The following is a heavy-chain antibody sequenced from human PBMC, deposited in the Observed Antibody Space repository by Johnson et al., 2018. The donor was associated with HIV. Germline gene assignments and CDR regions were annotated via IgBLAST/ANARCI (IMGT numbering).Heavy chain of an antibody. J-gene: IGHJ3*02. Sequence: QVQLVESGGGLVQPGGSLRLSCAASGFTLSSYAMNWVRQAPGKGLAYVSAISSNGGSTYYADSVKGRFTISRDNSKNTLYLQMNSLRAEDTAVYYCATVHSSSDAFDIWGQGTMVTVSS. CDR3: ATVHSSSDAFDI. CDR2: ISSNGGST. V-gene: IGHV3-64*04. D-gene: IGHD6-6*01. CDR1: GFTLSSYA.